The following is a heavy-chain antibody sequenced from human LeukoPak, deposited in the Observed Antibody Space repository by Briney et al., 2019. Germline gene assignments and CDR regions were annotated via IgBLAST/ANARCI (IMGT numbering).Heavy chain of an antibody. Sequence: GESLKISCKGSGYSFTNYWIGWVRQMPGKGLEWMGIIFPSDSDTGYSPSFQGQVTISADESISTAYLQWSSLRASDTAMYYCARLGTFDYWGQGTLVTVSS. CDR2: IFPSDSDT. D-gene: IGHD3-16*01. V-gene: IGHV5-51*01. CDR1: GYSFTNYW. J-gene: IGHJ4*02. CDR3: ARLGTFDY.